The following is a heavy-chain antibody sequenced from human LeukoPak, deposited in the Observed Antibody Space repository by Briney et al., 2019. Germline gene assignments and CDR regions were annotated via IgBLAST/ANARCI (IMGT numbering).Heavy chain of an antibody. CDR3: AKDGAWYYDFWSGLGVDY. CDR1: GFTFSSYA. D-gene: IGHD3-3*01. CDR2: ISGSGGST. Sequence: GGSLRLSCAASGFTFSSYAMSWVRQAPGKGLELVSAISGSGGSTYYEDSVKGRFTISGDNSKNPLYLQMNSLRAEDTAVYYCAKDGAWYYDFWSGLGVDYWGQGTLVTVSS. J-gene: IGHJ4*02. V-gene: IGHV3-23*01.